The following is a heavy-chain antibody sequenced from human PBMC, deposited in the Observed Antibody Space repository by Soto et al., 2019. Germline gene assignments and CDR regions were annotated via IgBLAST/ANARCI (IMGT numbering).Heavy chain of an antibody. D-gene: IGHD3-10*02. CDR3: ARVFGDPDY. J-gene: IGHJ4*02. CDR2: MNPNSGNP. V-gene: IGHV1-8*01. CDR1: GYTFTSYD. Sequence: QVQLVQSGAEVKKPGASVKVSCKASGYTFTSYDINWVRQATGQGLEWMGWMNPNSGNPGYTQNFQGRVTMTRDISISTAYMELSSLRSDDTAVYYCARVFGDPDYWGQGTLVTVSS.